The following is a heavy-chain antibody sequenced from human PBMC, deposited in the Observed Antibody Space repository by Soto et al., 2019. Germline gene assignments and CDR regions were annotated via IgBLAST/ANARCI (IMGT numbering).Heavy chain of an antibody. Sequence: ASVKVSCKASGYTFTSYAMHWVRQAPGQRLEWMGWINAGNGNTKYSQKFQGRVTITRDTSASTAYTELSSLRSEDTAVYYCARVISGSAVTLQHWGQGTLVTVSS. J-gene: IGHJ1*01. D-gene: IGHD3-10*01. CDR3: ARVISGSAVTLQH. CDR2: INAGNGNT. CDR1: GYTFTSYA. V-gene: IGHV1-3*01.